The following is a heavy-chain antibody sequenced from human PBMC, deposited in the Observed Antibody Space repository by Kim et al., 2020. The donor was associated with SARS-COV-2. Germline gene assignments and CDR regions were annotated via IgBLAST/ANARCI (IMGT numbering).Heavy chain of an antibody. J-gene: IGHJ6*03. Sequence: ASVKVSFPSSFSTFTSYSMHWVRQSPGQRLEWMGWINAGNGNTKYSQKFQGRVTITRDTSASTAYMELSSLRSEDTAVYYCARAYYDFWSGFYYMDVWGK. CDR2: INAGNGNT. D-gene: IGHD3-3*01. V-gene: IGHV1-3*01. CDR1: FSTFTSYS. CDR3: ARAYYDFWSGFYYMDV.